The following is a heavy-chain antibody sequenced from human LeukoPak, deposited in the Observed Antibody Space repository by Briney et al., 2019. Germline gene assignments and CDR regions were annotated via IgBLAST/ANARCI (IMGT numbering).Heavy chain of an antibody. V-gene: IGHV3-48*03. D-gene: IGHD2/OR15-2a*01. J-gene: IGHJ6*03. CDR2: ISSSGSTI. CDR3: ARDIGIPASYYYYMDV. Sequence: GGSLRLSCAASGFTFSSYEMNWVRQAPGKGLEWVSYISSSGSTIYYADSVKGRFTISRDNAKNSLYLQMNSLRAEDTAVYYCARDIGIPASYYYYMDVWGKGTTVTVSS. CDR1: GFTFSSYE.